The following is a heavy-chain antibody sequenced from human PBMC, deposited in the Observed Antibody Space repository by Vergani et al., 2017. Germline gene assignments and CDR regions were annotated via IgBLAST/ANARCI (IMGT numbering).Heavy chain of an antibody. J-gene: IGHJ6*02. CDR2: INHSGST. Sequence: QVQLQQWGAGLLKPSETLSLTCAVYGGSFSGYYWSGIGQHPGKGLEWSGEINHSGSTNYNPSLKSRVTISVDTSKNKFSLKLSSVTGADTAVYYCAREEGAAKGIYYYYGMDVWGQGTTVTVSS. CDR1: GGSFSGYY. D-gene: IGHD1-26*01. V-gene: IGHV4-34*01. CDR3: AREEGAAKGIYYYYGMDV.